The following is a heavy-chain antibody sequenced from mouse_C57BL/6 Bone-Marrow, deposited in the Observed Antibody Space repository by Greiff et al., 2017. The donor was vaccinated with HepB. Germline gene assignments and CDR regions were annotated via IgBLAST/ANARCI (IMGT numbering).Heavy chain of an antibody. D-gene: IGHD1-1*01. CDR2: ISSGGSYT. CDR3: ARGSYYGFDY. J-gene: IGHJ2*01. CDR1: GFTFSSYG. Sequence: EVQGVESGGDLVKPGGSLKLSCAASGFTFSSYGMSWVRQTPDKRLEWVATISSGGSYTYYPDSVKGRFTISRDNAKNTLYLQMSSLKSEDTAMYYCARGSYYGFDYWGQGTTLTVSS. V-gene: IGHV5-6*01.